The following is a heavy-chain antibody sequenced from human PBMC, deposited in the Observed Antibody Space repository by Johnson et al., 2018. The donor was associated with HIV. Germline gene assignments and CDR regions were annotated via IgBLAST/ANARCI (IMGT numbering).Heavy chain of an antibody. V-gene: IGHV3-30*18. J-gene: IGHJ3*02. Sequence: VQLVESGGGVVQPGRSLRLSCAASGFTFSSCAMHWVRQAPGKGLEWVAIVSYDGSKKYYPDSVKGRFTISRDNSKNTLYLQMDSLRAEDTAVYYCAKIRTSGTGDAFDIWGQGTMVTVSS. CDR1: GFTFSSCA. D-gene: IGHD1-14*01. CDR2: VSYDGSKK. CDR3: AKIRTSGTGDAFDI.